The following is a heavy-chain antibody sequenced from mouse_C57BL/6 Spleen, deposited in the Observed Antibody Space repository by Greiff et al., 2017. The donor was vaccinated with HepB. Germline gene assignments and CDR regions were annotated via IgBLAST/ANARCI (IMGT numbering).Heavy chain of an antibody. Sequence: VKLVESGPGLVQPSRSLSITCTVSGFSLTSYGVHWVRQSPGKGLEWLGVIWSGGSTDYNAAFISRLSISKDNSKSQVFFKMNSLQADDTAIYYCARGGSPWYFDVWGTGTTVTVSS. J-gene: IGHJ1*03. CDR2: IWSGGST. V-gene: IGHV2-2*01. CDR3: ARGGSPWYFDV. CDR1: GFSLTSYG.